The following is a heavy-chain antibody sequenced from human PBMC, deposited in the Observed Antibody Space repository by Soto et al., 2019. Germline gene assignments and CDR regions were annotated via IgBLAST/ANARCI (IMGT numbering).Heavy chain of an antibody. D-gene: IGHD2-8*02. CDR1: GFTFSTYS. CDR3: ARSGYFDY. V-gene: IGHV3-48*01. CDR2: ISSTGNTI. J-gene: IGHJ4*02. Sequence: EVQVVESGGGLVQPGGSLRLSCAASGFTFSTYSMNWVRQAPGKGLEWVSYISSTGNTIYYPDSVKGRFTISRDTAKKPIYLQMNSLRAEDTAVYYCARSGYFDYWGQGTLVTVSS.